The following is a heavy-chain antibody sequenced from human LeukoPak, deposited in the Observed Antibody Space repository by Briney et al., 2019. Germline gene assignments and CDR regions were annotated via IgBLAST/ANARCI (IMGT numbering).Heavy chain of an antibody. Sequence: EASVKVSCKASGYTFTSYAMHWVRQAPGQRLEWMGWINAGNGNTKYSQKFQGRVTITRDTSASTAYMELSSLRSDDTAVYYCARTDYYDSSGYKYYFDYWGQGTLVTVSS. D-gene: IGHD3-22*01. CDR3: ARTDYYDSSGYKYYFDY. CDR1: GYTFTSYA. CDR2: INAGNGNT. J-gene: IGHJ4*02. V-gene: IGHV1-3*01.